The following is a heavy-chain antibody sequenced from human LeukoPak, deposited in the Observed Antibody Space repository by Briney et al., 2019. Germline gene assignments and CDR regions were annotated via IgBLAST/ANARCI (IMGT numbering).Heavy chain of an antibody. CDR1: GGSISSYY. V-gene: IGHV4-59*01. CDR2: IDYSGST. J-gene: IGHJ4*02. D-gene: IGHD6-19*01. CDR3: AREGKLTGYFGGLGFNY. Sequence: SETLSLTCTVSGGSISSYYWSWIRQSPGKGLEWMGNIDYSGSTNYNPALKSRVTVSVDTSKNQFSLNLTSVTAADTAVYYCAREGKLTGYFGGLGFNYWGQGILVTVSS.